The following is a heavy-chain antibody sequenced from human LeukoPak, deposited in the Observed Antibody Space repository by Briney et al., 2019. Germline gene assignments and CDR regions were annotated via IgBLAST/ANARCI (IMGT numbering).Heavy chain of an antibody. CDR2: ISSSSTYT. V-gene: IGHV3-11*05. Sequence: PGGSLRLSCAASGFTFSDYYMSWIRQAPGKGLEWVSSISSSSTYTNYADSLKGRFTISRDNAKNSLYLQMNSLRAEDTAVYYCARDGGSEHYFDYWGQGTLVTVSS. J-gene: IGHJ4*02. D-gene: IGHD3-16*01. CDR1: GFTFSDYY. CDR3: ARDGGSEHYFDY.